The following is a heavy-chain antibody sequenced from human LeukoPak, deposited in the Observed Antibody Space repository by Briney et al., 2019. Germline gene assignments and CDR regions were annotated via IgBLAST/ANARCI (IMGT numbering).Heavy chain of an antibody. CDR2: IYHSGST. Sequence: SETLSLTCTVSGYSISSGYYWGWIRQPPGKGLEWIGSIYHSGSTYYNPSLKSRVTISVDTSKNQFSLKLSSVTAADTAVYYCARRVATYYYDSSGGHTDYWGQGTLVTVSS. V-gene: IGHV4-38-2*02. CDR3: ARRVATYYYDSSGGHTDY. CDR1: GYSISSGYY. D-gene: IGHD3-22*01. J-gene: IGHJ4*02.